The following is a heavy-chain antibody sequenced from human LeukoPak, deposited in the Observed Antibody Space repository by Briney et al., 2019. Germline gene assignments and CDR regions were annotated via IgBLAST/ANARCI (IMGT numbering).Heavy chain of an antibody. CDR2: IYYIGST. CDR1: GGSISSDY. V-gene: IGHV4-59*08. Sequence: SETLSLTCTVSGGSISSDYWSWIRQPPGKGREWLGFIYYIGSTNYNPSIKSRVTISVDTSKNQFSMKLSSVTAAGTAVYYCARRVPYLGFDPRGQGTLVTVSS. CDR3: ARRVPYLGFDP. J-gene: IGHJ5*02. D-gene: IGHD3-10*01.